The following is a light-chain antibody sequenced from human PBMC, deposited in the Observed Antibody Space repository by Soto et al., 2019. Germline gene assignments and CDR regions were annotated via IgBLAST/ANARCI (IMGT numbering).Light chain of an antibody. V-gene: IGKV3-20*01. CDR2: GAS. CDR3: QQFDDSVT. Sequence: DIVLTQSPGTLSLASGERATLSCRTSQSISGTYLAWYQQKPGQAPRLLIFGASDRATGTPDRFSGSGSGTDFTLTISRLEPEDSAVYYCQQFDDSVTFGQGTRLEI. J-gene: IGKJ5*01. CDR1: QSISGTY.